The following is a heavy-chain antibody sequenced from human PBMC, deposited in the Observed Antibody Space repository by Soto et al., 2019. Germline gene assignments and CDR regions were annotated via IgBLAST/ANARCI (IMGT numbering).Heavy chain of an antibody. CDR1: GYTFSSHG. Sequence: QVQLVQAGVEVKKPGASVKVSCMASGYTFSSHGIHWVRQAPGQGLEWRGWISAYKGNTIYAQKFQGRGTLTRDTYAGIAYMELRSLRSDDTAVYYCARGRDESGWSTAAYLQHWGQGSLVTVSS. CDR2: ISAYKGNT. V-gene: IGHV1-18*01. D-gene: IGHD6-13*01. J-gene: IGHJ1*01. CDR3: ARGRDESGWSTAAYLQH.